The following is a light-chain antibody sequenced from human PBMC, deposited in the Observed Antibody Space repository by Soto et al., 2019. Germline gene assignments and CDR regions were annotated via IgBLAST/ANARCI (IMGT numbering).Light chain of an antibody. CDR2: GAS. V-gene: IGKV3-11*01. J-gene: IGKJ3*01. Sequence: EIVLTQSPATLSLSPGERATLSCRASQSVSTYLAWYQQKPGQAPRLLINGASNRATGIPVRFTGSGSGTDFTLTINSLETEDSAVYYCQQRTKWPTFGPGTKVDIK. CDR3: QQRTKWPT. CDR1: QSVSTY.